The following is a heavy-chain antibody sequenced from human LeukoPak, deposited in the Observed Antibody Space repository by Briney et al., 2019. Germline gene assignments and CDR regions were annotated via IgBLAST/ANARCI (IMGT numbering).Heavy chain of an antibody. J-gene: IGHJ5*02. V-gene: IGHV1-18*01. Sequence: AAVEVSCKSSGYTFTSYCNSWVRDAPGQGLEWVGGIRAYNGNTTYAKTLQGRATMTTDTSTNTAYMELRSLRSDDTAVYYCAGVRGRTKPNNWFDPWGQGTLVTVSS. CDR3: AGVRGRTKPNNWFDP. D-gene: IGHD1/OR15-1a*01. CDR1: GYTFTSYC. CDR2: IRAYNGNT.